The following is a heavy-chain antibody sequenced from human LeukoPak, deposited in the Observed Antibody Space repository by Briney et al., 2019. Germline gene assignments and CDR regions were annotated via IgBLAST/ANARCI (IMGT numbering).Heavy chain of an antibody. V-gene: IGHV4-38-2*01. CDR2: IYHSGST. J-gene: IGHJ5*02. CDR1: GYSISSGYY. D-gene: IGHD5-12*01. CDR3: ARRVKGGYEGWFDP. Sequence: PSETLSLTCAVSGYSISSGYYWGWIRQPPGKGLEWIGSIYHSGSTYYNPSLKSRVTISVDTSKNQFSLKLSSVTAADTAVYYCARRVKGGYEGWFDPWGQGTLSPSPQ.